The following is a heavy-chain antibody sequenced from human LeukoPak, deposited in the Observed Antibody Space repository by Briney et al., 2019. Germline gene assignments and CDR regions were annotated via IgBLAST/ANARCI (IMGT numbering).Heavy chain of an antibody. Sequence: PGGSLRLSCAASGFTFDDYAMHWVRQAPGKGLEWVPGISWNSGSIGYADSVKGRFTISRDNAKNSLYLQMNSLRAEDMALYYCAKDSDSYGTGDFDYWGQGTLVTVSS. V-gene: IGHV3-9*03. CDR1: GFTFDDYA. CDR2: ISWNSGSI. D-gene: IGHD5-18*01. CDR3: AKDSDSYGTGDFDY. J-gene: IGHJ4*02.